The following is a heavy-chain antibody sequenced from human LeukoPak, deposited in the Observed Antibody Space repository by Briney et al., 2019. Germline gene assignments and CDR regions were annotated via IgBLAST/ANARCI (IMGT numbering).Heavy chain of an antibody. V-gene: IGHV4-59*01. D-gene: IGHD5-24*01. Sequence: SETLSLTCTVSGGSISSYYWSWIRQPPGKGLEWLGYVYYSGSTNYNPSLKSRVTISVATSKNQFSLRLSSVTAADTAVYYCARERRDGYKVYFDYWGQGTLVTVSS. CDR2: VYYSGST. CDR3: ARERRDGYKVYFDY. J-gene: IGHJ4*02. CDR1: GGSISSYY.